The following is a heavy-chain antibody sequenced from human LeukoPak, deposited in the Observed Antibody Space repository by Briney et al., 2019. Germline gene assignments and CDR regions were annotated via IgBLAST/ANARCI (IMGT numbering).Heavy chain of an antibody. Sequence: ASVKVSCKASGYTFTSYYMHWVRQAPGQGLEWMGWINPNSGGTNYAQKFQGRVTMTRDTSISTAYMELSRLRSDDTAVYYCARVYVPDDYGDYGWNYYYYMDVWGKGTTVTVSS. CDR3: ARVYVPDDYGDYGWNYYYYMDV. D-gene: IGHD4-17*01. J-gene: IGHJ6*03. CDR1: GYTFTSYY. V-gene: IGHV1-2*02. CDR2: INPNSGGT.